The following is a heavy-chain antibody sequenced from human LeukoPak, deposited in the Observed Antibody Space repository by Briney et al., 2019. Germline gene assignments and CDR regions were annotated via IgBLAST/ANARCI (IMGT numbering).Heavy chain of an antibody. CDR2: ISSGSTYI. J-gene: IGHJ5*02. V-gene: IGHV3-21*01. CDR1: GFTFSSYS. CDR3: ARDPWVATSDQAPNWFDP. D-gene: IGHD5-12*01. Sequence: GGSLRLSCAAPGFTFSSYSMNWVRQAPGKGLEWVSSISSGSTYIHYADSVKGRFTISRDNAKNSLYLQMNSLRAEDTAVYYCARDPWVATSDQAPNWFDPWGQGTLVTVSS.